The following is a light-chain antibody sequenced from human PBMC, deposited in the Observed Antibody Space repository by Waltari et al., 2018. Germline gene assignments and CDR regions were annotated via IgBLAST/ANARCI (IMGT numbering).Light chain of an antibody. CDR1: TSDVGASHY. CDR2: DVS. J-gene: IGLJ1*01. CDR3: CSYAGSYTYV. Sequence: QSALTQPRSVSGSPGQSVTISCTGTTSDVGASHYVPWFQQHPGKAPNLIIYDVSERPSGVPDRFSGSKSDNTASLTISGLQAEDEADYYCCSYAGSYTYVFGSGTKVTVL. V-gene: IGLV2-11*01.